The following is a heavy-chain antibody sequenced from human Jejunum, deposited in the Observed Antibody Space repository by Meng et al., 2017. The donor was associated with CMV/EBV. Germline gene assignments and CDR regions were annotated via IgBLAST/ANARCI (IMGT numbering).Heavy chain of an antibody. CDR3: TTERITISGVVIGAFDI. D-gene: IGHD3-3*01. V-gene: IGHV3-15*01. J-gene: IGHJ3*02. CDR1: AW. CDR2: IKTTTVGGTT. Sequence: AWMSWVRQAPGKGLEWVGRIKTTTVGGTTDSATAVEGRFTISSDDSKNTLFLQLDSLKIEDTALYYCTTERITISGVVIGAFDIWGQGTVVTVSS.